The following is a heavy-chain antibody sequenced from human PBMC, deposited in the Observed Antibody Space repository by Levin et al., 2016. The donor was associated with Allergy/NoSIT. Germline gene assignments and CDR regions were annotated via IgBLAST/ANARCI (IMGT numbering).Heavy chain of an antibody. CDR3: ARPNYYGSGSYLLGMDV. V-gene: IGHV1-8*01. CDR2: MNPNSGNT. D-gene: IGHD3-10*01. Sequence: WVRQAPGQGLEWMGWMNPNSGNTGYAQKFQGRVTMTRNTSISTAYMELSSLRSEDTAVYYCARPNYYGSGSYLLGMDVWGQGTTVTVSS. J-gene: IGHJ6*02.